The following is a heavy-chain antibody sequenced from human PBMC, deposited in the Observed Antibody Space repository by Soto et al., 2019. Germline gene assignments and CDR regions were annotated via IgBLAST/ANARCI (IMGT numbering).Heavy chain of an antibody. CDR1: GFSFRSYA. Sequence: QVQLVESGGGVVQPGRSLRLSCAASGFSFRSYAMLWVRQAPGKGLEWVAVMSYDGSDKDYADSVKGRFTISRDNSKNTLYLQMSSLRAEDTAVYYCARARLDTPALEYWGQGTLVTVSS. J-gene: IGHJ4*02. CDR3: ARARLDTPALEY. CDR2: MSYDGSDK. D-gene: IGHD2-2*01. V-gene: IGHV3-30-3*01.